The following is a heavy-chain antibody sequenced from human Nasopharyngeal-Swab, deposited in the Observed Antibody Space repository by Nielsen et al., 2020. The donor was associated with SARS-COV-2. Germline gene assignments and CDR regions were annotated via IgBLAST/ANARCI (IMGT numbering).Heavy chain of an antibody. D-gene: IGHD2-8*01. CDR2: ISSNSAFI. J-gene: IGHJ4*02. CDR1: GFTFSTYT. CDR3: ARDGVNYYDY. Sequence: GGSLRLSCAASGFTFSTYTMNWVRQAPGKGLEWVSSISSNSAFIYYADSVKGRFTVSRDNAKKSLYLQMNSLRAEDTALYYCARDGVNYYDYWGQGTLVTVSS. V-gene: IGHV3-21*01.